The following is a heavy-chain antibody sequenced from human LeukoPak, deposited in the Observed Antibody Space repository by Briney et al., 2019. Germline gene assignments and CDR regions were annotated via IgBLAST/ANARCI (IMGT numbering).Heavy chain of an antibody. V-gene: IGHV1-18*01. Sequence: ASVKVSCKASGYTFSSYGISWVRQAPGQGLEWMGGIIAYIGNTNYAQKLQGRVTMTADTSTSTAYMELSSLRSEDTAVYYCAREGVTIFGVVTHLRAHTFDYWGQGTLVTVSS. CDR3: AREGVTIFGVVTHLRAHTFDY. CDR1: GYTFSSYG. J-gene: IGHJ4*02. CDR2: IIAYIGNT. D-gene: IGHD3-3*01.